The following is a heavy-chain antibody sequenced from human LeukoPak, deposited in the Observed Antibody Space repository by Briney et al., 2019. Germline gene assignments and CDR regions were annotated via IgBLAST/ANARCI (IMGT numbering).Heavy chain of an antibody. D-gene: IGHD3-22*01. V-gene: IGHV1-69*05. Sequence: SVKVSCEASGGTFSSYAISWVRQAPGQGLEWMGGIIPIFGTANYAQKFQGRVTITTDESTSTAYMELSSLRSEDTAVYYCARGAIPYYYDSSGYPNYYFDYWGQGTLVTVSS. CDR2: IIPIFGTA. CDR1: GGTFSSYA. J-gene: IGHJ4*02. CDR3: ARGAIPYYYDSSGYPNYYFDY.